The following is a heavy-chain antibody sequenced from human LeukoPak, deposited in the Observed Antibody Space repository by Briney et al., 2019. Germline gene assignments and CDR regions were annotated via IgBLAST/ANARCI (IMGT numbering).Heavy chain of an antibody. V-gene: IGHV4-34*01. Sequence: PSETLSLTCAVYGGSFSGYYWSWIRQPPGKGLEWIGEINHSGSTNYNPSLKSRVTISVDTSKNQFSLKLSSVTAADTAVYYCARLVLKLLYWVWWFDPWGQGTLVTVSS. J-gene: IGHJ5*02. CDR2: INHSGST. D-gene: IGHD2-2*02. CDR1: GGSFSGYY. CDR3: ARLVLKLLYWVWWFDP.